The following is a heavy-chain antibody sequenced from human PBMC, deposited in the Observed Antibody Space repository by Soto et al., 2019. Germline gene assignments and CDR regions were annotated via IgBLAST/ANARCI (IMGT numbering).Heavy chain of an antibody. J-gene: IGHJ5*02. D-gene: IGHD2-8*01. CDR1: CGSISSYY. V-gene: IGHV4-59*01. Sequence: PSETLSLTCTVSCGSISSYYWSWIRQPPGKGLEWIGYIYYSGSTNYNPSLKSRVTISVDTSKNQFSLKLSSVTAADTAVYYCARMVSGWFDPWGQGTLVTVS. CDR2: IYYSGST. CDR3: ARMVSGWFDP.